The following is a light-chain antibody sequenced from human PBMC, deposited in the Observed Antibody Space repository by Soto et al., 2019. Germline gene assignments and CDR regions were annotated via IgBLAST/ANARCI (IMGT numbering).Light chain of an antibody. CDR1: SSNIGAGFD. CDR3: QSYDSSLSGSV. Sequence: QSVLTQPPSVSGAPGQRVTISCTGSSSNIGAGFDVHWYQQLPGTAPKLLIYDNRNRPSGVPDRFSGSKSGTSASLAITGRQAEDEADYYCQSYDSSLSGSVFGGGTKLTVL. V-gene: IGLV1-40*01. J-gene: IGLJ3*02. CDR2: DNR.